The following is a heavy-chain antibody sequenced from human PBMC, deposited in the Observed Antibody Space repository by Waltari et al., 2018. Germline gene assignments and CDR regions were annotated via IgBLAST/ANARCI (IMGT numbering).Heavy chain of an antibody. CDR3: TSHPSLPF. V-gene: IGHV3-15*01. CDR2: IKSKNDGGTT. J-gene: IGHJ4*02. CDR1: GFTISYAW. Sequence: EVQLVESGGGLVKPGGSLRLSCAASGFTISYAWMNWVRQAPGKGLEWLGRIKSKNDGGTTDYAAPVKGRFTISRDDSKNTLYLQMHSLETEDTAVNYCTSHPSLPFWGQGTLVTVSS.